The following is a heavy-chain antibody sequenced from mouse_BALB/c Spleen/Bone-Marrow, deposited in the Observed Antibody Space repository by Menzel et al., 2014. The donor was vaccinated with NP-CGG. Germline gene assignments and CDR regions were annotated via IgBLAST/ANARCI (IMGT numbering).Heavy chain of an antibody. Sequence: QVQLQQSGPSLVQPSQSLSITCTVSVFSLTSYGVHWVRPSPGKGLEWLGVIWRGGSTDYNAAFMSRLSITKDNSKSQVFFKMNSLQADDTAIYYCAKNYWDYFDYWGQGTTLTVSS. CDR2: IWRGGST. CDR1: VFSLTSYG. D-gene: IGHD4-1*01. CDR3: AKNYWDYFDY. V-gene: IGHV2-5-1*01. J-gene: IGHJ2*01.